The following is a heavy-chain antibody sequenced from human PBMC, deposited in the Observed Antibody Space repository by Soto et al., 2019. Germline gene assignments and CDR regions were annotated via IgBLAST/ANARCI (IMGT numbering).Heavy chain of an antibody. V-gene: IGHV3-9*01. CDR3: EKDIGSSSF. CDR2: ISWNSGSI. J-gene: IGHJ4*02. D-gene: IGHD6-6*01. CDR1: GFTFDDYA. Sequence: GGSLRLSCAASGFTFDDYAMHWVRQAPGKGLEWVSGISWNSGSIGYADSVKGRFTISRDNAKNSLYLQMNSLRAEDTALYYCEKDIGSSSFWGQGTLVTVPS.